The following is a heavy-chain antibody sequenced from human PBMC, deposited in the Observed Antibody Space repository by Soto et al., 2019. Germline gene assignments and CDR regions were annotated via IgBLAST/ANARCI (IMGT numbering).Heavy chain of an antibody. CDR1: GYTCTSYA. V-gene: IGHV1-3*01. CDR2: INAGNGNT. D-gene: IGHD3-22*01. CDR3: ARDHYYDSSGPLDY. Sequence: ASVKVSCKASGYTCTSYAMHWVLQAPGQRLEWMGWINAGNGNTKYSQKFQGRVTITRDTSASTAYMELSSLRSEDTAVYYCARDHYYDSSGPLDYWGQGTLVTVSS. J-gene: IGHJ4*02.